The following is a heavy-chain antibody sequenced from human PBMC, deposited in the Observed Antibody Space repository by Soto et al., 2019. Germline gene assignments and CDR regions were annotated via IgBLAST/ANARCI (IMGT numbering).Heavy chain of an antibody. CDR3: TKIYDSSGYYYGYFDY. CDR2: IRSKANSYAT. V-gene: IGHV3-73*01. CDR1: GFTFSGSA. D-gene: IGHD3-22*01. J-gene: IGHJ4*02. Sequence: GGSLRLSCAASGFTFSGSAMHWVRQASGKGLGWVGRIRSKANSYATAYAASVKGRFTISRDDSKNTAYLQMNSLKTEDTAVYYCTKIYDSSGYYYGYFDYWGQGTLVTVSS.